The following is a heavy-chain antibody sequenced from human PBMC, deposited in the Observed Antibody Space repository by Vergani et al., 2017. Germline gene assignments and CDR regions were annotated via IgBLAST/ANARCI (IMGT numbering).Heavy chain of an antibody. J-gene: IGHJ4*02. D-gene: IGHD1-26*01. Sequence: QVQLVQSGAEAKKPGSSVKVSCKASGGTFSSYAISWVRQAPGQGLEWMGGIIPIFGTANYAQKFQGRVTITADKSTSTAYMELSSLRAEDTAVYYCAGGVEASSGSYYLAPLDYWGQGTLVTVSS. CDR1: GGTFSSYA. V-gene: IGHV1-69*06. CDR2: IIPIFGTA. CDR3: AGGVEASSGSYYLAPLDY.